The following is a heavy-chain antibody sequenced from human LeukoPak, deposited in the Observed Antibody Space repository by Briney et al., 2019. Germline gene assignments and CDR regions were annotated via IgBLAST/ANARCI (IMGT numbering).Heavy chain of an antibody. V-gene: IGHV3-21*01. CDR2: ISSSSSYI. CDR1: GFTFSSYS. Sequence: PGGSLRPSCAASGFTFSSYSMNWVRQAPGKGLEWISSISSSSSYIYYADSVKGRFTISRDNAKNSLYLQMNSLRAEDTAVYYCARELPRKGGFDYWGQGTLVTVSS. D-gene: IGHD1-14*01. J-gene: IGHJ4*02. CDR3: ARELPRKGGFDY.